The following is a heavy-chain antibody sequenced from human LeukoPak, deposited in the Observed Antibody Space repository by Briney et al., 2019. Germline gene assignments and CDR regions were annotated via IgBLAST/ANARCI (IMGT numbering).Heavy chain of an antibody. J-gene: IGHJ3*02. V-gene: IGHV3-23*01. CDR2: ISGGSGNR. Sequence: GGSLRLSCAASGFNFNDYAMTWVRQAPGKGLEWVSGISGGSGNRDYGDSVKGRFTISRDNSKNTLYLQMNSLRAEDTAVYYCAKLDDAFDIWGQGTMVTVSS. CDR1: GFNFNDYA. D-gene: IGHD3-3*01. CDR3: AKLDDAFDI.